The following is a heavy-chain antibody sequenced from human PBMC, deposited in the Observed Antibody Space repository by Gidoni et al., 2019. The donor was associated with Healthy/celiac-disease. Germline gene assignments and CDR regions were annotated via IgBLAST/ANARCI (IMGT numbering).Heavy chain of an antibody. V-gene: IGHV1-69*01. CDR3: ARSLTGLRVYYYYGMDV. D-gene: IGHD3-9*01. CDR2: IIPIFGTA. J-gene: IGHJ6*02. Sequence: QVQLVQSGAEVQKPGSSVKVSCKASGGTFSSYAISWVRQAPGQGLEWMGGIIPIFGTANYAQKFQGRVTITADESTSTAYMELSSLRSEDTAVYYCARSLTGLRVYYYYGMDVWGQGTTVTVSS. CDR1: GGTFSSYA.